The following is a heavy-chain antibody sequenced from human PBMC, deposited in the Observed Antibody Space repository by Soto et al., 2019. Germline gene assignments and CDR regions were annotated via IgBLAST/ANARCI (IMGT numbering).Heavy chain of an antibody. Sequence: EVQLLESGGGLIQPGGSLRLSCAASGFTFTTYAMSWVRQAPGKGLECVSAISGSGGNTYYADSVKGRFNISRDNSKNTVHLQMNSLRVDDTAVYYSAKDFGEHWLPDYWGQGTLVTVSS. CDR3: AKDFGEHWLPDY. CDR1: GFTFTTYA. D-gene: IGHD3-10*01. V-gene: IGHV3-23*01. J-gene: IGHJ4*02. CDR2: ISGSGGNT.